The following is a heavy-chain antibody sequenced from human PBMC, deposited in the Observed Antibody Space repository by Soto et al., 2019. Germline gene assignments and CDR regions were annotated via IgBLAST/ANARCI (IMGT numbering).Heavy chain of an antibody. CDR3: ARDLVSSLFY. Sequence: ASVKVSCKASGYTFTSYGFNWVRQAPGQGLEWMGWISAYNGDTNYAQKFQGRVTMTTDTSTSTAYMELRSLTSDDTAVYYCARDLVSSLFYWGQGTLVTVSS. CDR2: ISAYNGDT. V-gene: IGHV1-18*01. CDR1: GYTFTSYG. J-gene: IGHJ4*02. D-gene: IGHD6-13*01.